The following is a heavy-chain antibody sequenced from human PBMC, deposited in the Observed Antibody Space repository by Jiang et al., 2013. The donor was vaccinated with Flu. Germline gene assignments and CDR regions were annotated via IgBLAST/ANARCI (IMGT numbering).Heavy chain of an antibody. Sequence: GPGLVKASETLSLTCTVSGGSVTGGSYYWTWIRQPPGKGLEWIGHIYYSGRTNYSPSLKSRVTISVDRSKNQVSLDLTSVTAADTAVYYCARGSDTLILVSGERSLTFNVWGQGTVVTVSS. J-gene: IGHJ3*01. CDR1: GGSVTGGSYY. D-gene: IGHD5/OR15-5a*01. V-gene: IGHV4-61*01. CDR2: IYYSGRT. CDR3: ARGSDTLILVSGERSLTFNV.